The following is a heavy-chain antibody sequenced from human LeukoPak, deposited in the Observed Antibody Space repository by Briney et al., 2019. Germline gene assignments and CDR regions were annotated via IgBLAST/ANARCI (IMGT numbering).Heavy chain of an antibody. CDR3: AKCNRGSCPGGFDY. V-gene: IGHV3-15*01. CDR1: GFTFSNAW. D-gene: IGHD2-15*01. CDR2: IKSKTDGGTT. J-gene: IGHJ4*02. Sequence: GGSLRLSCAASGFTFSNAWMSWVRQAPGKGLEWVGRIKSKTDGGTTDYAAPVKGRFTISRDNSKNTLYLQMNSLRAEDTAVYYCAKCNRGSCPGGFDYWGQGTLVTVSS.